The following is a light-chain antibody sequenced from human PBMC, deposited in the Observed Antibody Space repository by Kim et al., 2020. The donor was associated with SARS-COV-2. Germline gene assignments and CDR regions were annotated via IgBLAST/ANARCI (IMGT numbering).Light chain of an antibody. CDR2: END. CDR1: SSNIVSNY. CDR3: AAWDYSRSVHYI. J-gene: IGLJ1*01. V-gene: IGLV1-47*01. Sequence: VTTTCSGSSSNIVSNYVYVYQYLQGPGAAPLLYENDQRTSGVPNRFPGSKSGTSASPALSGSRSEDEADYYCAAWDYSRSVHYIFGTGTKVTVL.